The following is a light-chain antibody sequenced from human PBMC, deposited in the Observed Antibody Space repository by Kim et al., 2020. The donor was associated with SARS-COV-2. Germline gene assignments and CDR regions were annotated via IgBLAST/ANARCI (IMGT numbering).Light chain of an antibody. J-gene: IGKJ2*01. V-gene: IGKV2-28*01. CDR1: QSLLHSNGYNY. CDR3: MQALQTPYT. CDR2: LGS. Sequence: EPASISCRSSQSLLHSNGYNYLDWYLQKPGQSPQLLIYLGSNRASGVPDRFSGSGSGTDFTLKISRVEAEDVGVYYCMQALQTPYTFGQGTKLKI.